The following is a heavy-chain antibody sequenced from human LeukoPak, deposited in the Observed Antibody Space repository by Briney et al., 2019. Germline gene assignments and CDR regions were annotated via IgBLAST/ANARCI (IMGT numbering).Heavy chain of an antibody. J-gene: IGHJ4*02. Sequence: GGSLRLSCAASGFTFSSYGMSWVRQAPGKGLEWVSAISGSGGSTYYADSVKGRFTSSRDNSKNTLYLQMNSLRAEDTAVYYCAKDDGKSLFLDYWGQGTLVTVSS. V-gene: IGHV3-23*01. CDR2: ISGSGGST. CDR3: AKDDGKSLFLDY. D-gene: IGHD2-21*01. CDR1: GFTFSSYG.